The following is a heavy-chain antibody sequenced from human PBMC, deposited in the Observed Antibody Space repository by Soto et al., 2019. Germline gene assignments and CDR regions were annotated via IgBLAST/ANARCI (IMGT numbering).Heavy chain of an antibody. CDR2: ISYDGSNK. J-gene: IGHJ6*02. Sequence: QVQLVESGGGVVQPGRSLRLSCAASGFTFSSYGMHWVRQAPGKGLEWVAVISYDGSNKYDADSVKGRFTISRDNSKNTLYLQMNSLRAEDTAVYYCAKDRSTVTTDYYYYGMDVWGQGTTVTVSS. V-gene: IGHV3-30*18. CDR3: AKDRSTVTTDYYYYGMDV. CDR1: GFTFSSYG. D-gene: IGHD4-17*01.